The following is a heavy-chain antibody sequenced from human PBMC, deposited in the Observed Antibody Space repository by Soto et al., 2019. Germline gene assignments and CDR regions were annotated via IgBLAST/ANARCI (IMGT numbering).Heavy chain of an antibody. Sequence: PGGSLRLSCAASGFTFSSYGMHWVRQAPGKGLEWVAVISYDGSNKYYADSVKGRFTISRDNSKNTLYLQMNSLRAEDTAVYYCAKDLGSYYYDSSGPPNYWGQGTLVTVSS. CDR1: GFTFSSYG. D-gene: IGHD3-22*01. CDR3: AKDLGSYYYDSSGPPNY. CDR2: ISYDGSNK. J-gene: IGHJ4*02. V-gene: IGHV3-30*18.